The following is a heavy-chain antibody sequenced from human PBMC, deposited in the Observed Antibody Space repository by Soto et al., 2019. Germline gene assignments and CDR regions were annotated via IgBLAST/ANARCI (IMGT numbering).Heavy chain of an antibody. CDR3: AAAAPIAAAGPDSYYYYGMDV. Sequence: SVKVSGKASGFTFTISAVQGVVQSLVQGLDGIGWIVVGSGNTNYAQKFQERVTITRDMSTSTAYMELSSLGSEDTAVYYCAAAAPIAAAGPDSYYYYGMDVWGQGTTVTVSS. CDR2: IVVGSGNT. V-gene: IGHV1-58*01. D-gene: IGHD6-13*01. CDR1: GFTFTISA. J-gene: IGHJ6*02.